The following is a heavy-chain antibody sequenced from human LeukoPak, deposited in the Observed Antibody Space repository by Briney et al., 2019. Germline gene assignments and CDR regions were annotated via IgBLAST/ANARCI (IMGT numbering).Heavy chain of an antibody. CDR1: GFTFSSYA. D-gene: IGHD6-19*01. Sequence: GGSLRLSCAASGFTFSSYAMHWVRQAPGKGLEWVAVISYDRSNKYYADSVKGRFTISRDNSKNTLYLQMNSLRAEDTAVYYCARDRMRYSSGWYYFQHWGQGTLVTVSS. CDR2: ISYDRSNK. V-gene: IGHV3-30-3*01. J-gene: IGHJ1*01. CDR3: ARDRMRYSSGWYYFQH.